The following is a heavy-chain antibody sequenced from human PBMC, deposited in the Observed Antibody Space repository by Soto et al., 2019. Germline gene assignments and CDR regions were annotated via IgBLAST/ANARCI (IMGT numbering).Heavy chain of an antibody. J-gene: IGHJ4*01. CDR1: GFTFATYT. CDR3: AKYRHPDGLWPFDH. Sequence: EVQLMESGGGLVQPGGSLRLSCAASGFTFATYTMTWVRQAPGKGLEWVSSIFGNGRTTFYADSVRGRFTISKDFSKDPLYLHINSLRVEDTATYYCAKYRHPDGLWPFDHWGRGTLITVSS. V-gene: IGHV3-23*01. CDR2: IFGNGRTT. D-gene: IGHD2-8*01.